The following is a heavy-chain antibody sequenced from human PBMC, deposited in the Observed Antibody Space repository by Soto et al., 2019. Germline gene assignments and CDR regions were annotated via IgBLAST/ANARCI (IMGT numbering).Heavy chain of an antibody. CDR3: AREDSGWYTF. CDR2: IIPIFGTA. CDR1: GGTFSSYA. V-gene: IGHV1-69*13. J-gene: IGHJ4*02. D-gene: IGHD6-19*01. Sequence: ASVKVSCTASGGTFSSYAISWVRQAPGQGLEWMGGIIPIFGTANYAQKFQGRVTITADESTSTAYMELSSLRSEDTAVYYCAREDSGWYTFGGQGTLVTVSS.